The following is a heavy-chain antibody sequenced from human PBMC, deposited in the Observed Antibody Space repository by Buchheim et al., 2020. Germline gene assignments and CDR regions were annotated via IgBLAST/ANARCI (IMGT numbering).Heavy chain of an antibody. V-gene: IGHV4-59*01. Sequence: QVQLQESGPGLVKPSETLSLTCTVSGGSISSYYWSWIRQPPGKGLEWIGYIYYSGSTNYNPSLKSRVTISVDTSKNKFSLKLSSVTAADTAVYYCARDVSSSWYFDYWGQGTL. CDR2: IYYSGST. CDR3: ARDVSSSWYFDY. CDR1: GGSISSYY. D-gene: IGHD6-13*01. J-gene: IGHJ4*02.